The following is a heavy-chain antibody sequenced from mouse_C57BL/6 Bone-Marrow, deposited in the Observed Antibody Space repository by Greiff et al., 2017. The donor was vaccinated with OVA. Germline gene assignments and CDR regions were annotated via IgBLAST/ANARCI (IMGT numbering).Heavy chain of an antibody. V-gene: IGHV1-80*01. CDR1: GYAFSSYW. J-gene: IGHJ1*03. CDR3: ARSGVYGSSYWYFDV. D-gene: IGHD1-1*01. CDR2: IYPGDGDT. Sequence: QVQLQQPGAELVKPGASVKMSCKASGYAFSSYWMNWVKQRPGKGLEWIGQIYPGDGDTNYNGKFKGKATLTADKSSSTAYMQLSSLTSEDSAVYFCARSGVYGSSYWYFDVWGTGTTVTVSS.